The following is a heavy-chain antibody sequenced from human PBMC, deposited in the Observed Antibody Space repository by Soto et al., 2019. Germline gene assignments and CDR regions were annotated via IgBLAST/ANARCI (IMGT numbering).Heavy chain of an antibody. Sequence: QITLKESGPTLMKPTQTLTLTCTFSGFSLSTSGVGVGWIRQPPGKALEWLALIYWDDDKRYSPSLKSRLTITRDTSKNQVVLTMTNMDPVDTATYDCAHTRPGYSNWYFDLWGRGTLVTVSS. CDR1: GFSLSTSGVG. J-gene: IGHJ2*01. D-gene: IGHD2-21*01. CDR3: AHTRPGYSNWYFDL. V-gene: IGHV2-5*02. CDR2: IYWDDDK.